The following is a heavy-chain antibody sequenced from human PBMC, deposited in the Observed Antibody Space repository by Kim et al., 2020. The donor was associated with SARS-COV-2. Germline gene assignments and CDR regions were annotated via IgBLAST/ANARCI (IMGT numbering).Heavy chain of an antibody. CDR2: ISSSSSTI. CDR1: GFTFGAYS. D-gene: IGHD1-20*01. CDR3: ARPTINYYYAMDV. J-gene: IGHJ6*02. Sequence: GGSLRLSCAASGFTFGAYSMNWVRQAPGKGLEWISYISSSSSTIYYADSVKGRFTVSRDNAEDSLYLQMNSLGDEDTAVYYCARPTINYYYAMDVWGLGTSVTVSS. V-gene: IGHV3-48*02.